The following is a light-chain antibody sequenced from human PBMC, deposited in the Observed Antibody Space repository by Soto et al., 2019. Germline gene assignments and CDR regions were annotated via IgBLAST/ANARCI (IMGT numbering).Light chain of an antibody. V-gene: IGKV1-39*01. CDR3: QQSYSNPSIT. J-gene: IGKJ5*01. CDR1: QSISSY. Sequence: DIQMTQSPSSLSASVGDRVTISCRASQSISSYLSWYQQKPGKAPKLLIYAASTLQSGVPSRFTGSGSGTDFTLTISSLQPEDFATYYCQQSYSNPSITFGQGTRLEIK. CDR2: AAS.